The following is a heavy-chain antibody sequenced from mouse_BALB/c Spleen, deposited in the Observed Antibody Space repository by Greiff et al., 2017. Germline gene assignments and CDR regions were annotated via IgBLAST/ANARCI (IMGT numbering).Heavy chain of an antibody. D-gene: IGHD4-1*01. CDR3: ARSNWDY. V-gene: IGHV14-3*02. CDR2: IDPANGNT. CDR1: GFNIKDIY. J-gene: IGHJ2*01. Sequence: EVQLQQSGAELVKPGASVKLSCTASGFNIKDIYMHWVKQRPEQGLEWIGRIDPANGNTKYDPKFQGKATITADTSSNTAYLQLSSLTSEDTAVYYCARSNWDYWGQGTTLTVSS.